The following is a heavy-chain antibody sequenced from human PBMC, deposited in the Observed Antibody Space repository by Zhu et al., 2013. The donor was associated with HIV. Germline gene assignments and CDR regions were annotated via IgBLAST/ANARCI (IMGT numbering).Heavy chain of an antibody. CDR3: VKPMTTTSSDDN. V-gene: IGHV5-51*01. CDR1: GYNFVNTW. D-gene: IGHD4-17*01. Sequence: EVQLVQSGAEVKKPGESLKISCKGSGYNFVNTWIGWVRHMPGEGLEWMGIIYPGDSDTRYSPSFRGQVTISADKSITTAYLQWSSLKASDTAMYYCVKPMTTTSSDDNWGQGNPGHRLL. J-gene: IGHJ4*02. CDR2: IYPGDSDT.